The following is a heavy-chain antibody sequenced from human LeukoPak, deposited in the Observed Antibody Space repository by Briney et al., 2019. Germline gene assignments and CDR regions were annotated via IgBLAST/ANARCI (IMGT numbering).Heavy chain of an antibody. V-gene: IGHV3-30*04. Sequence: GRSLRLSYAASGFTFSSYAMHWVRQAPGKGLEWVAVISYDGSNKYYADSVKGRFTISRDNSKNTLYLQMNSLRAEDTAVYYCAKGGDYYVWGSLPSYYYMDVWGKGTTVTVSS. J-gene: IGHJ6*03. D-gene: IGHD3-16*01. CDR1: GFTFSSYA. CDR2: ISYDGSNK. CDR3: AKGGDYYVWGSLPSYYYMDV.